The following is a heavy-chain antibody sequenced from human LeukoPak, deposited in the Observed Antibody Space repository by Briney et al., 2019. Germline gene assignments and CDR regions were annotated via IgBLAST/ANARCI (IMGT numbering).Heavy chain of an antibody. Sequence: GGSLRLSCAASGFTFSSYSMNWIRQAPGKGLEWVSSISSSTSYMYYADSVKGRFTISKDNAKNSLYLQMNSLRAEGTAVYYCARAGGSTVSHSDYWGQGTLVTVSS. CDR1: GFTFSSYS. CDR3: ARAGGSTVSHSDY. V-gene: IGHV3-21*01. CDR2: ISSSTSYM. D-gene: IGHD4-17*01. J-gene: IGHJ4*02.